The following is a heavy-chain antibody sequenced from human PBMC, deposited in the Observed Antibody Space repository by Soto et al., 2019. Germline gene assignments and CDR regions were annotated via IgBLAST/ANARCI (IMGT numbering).Heavy chain of an antibody. CDR1: GGSISSGDYY. J-gene: IGHJ5*02. D-gene: IGHD2-2*01. V-gene: IGHV4-30-4*01. CDR2: IYYSGST. CDR3: FRDCLSTSCYPFDH. Sequence: QVQLQESGPGLVKPSQTLSLTCTVSGGSISSGDYYWSWIRQPPGKGLEWIGYIYYSGSTYYNPCLKTRVTRSVDTTKSQFPLKLSSVTAADTAVYYCFRDCLSTSCYPFDHWGQGTLVTVSS.